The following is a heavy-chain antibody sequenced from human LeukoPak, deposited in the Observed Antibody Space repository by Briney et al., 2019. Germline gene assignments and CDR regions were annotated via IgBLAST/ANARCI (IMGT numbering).Heavy chain of an antibody. V-gene: IGHV4-34*01. CDR3: ARAHILTGYYLFDY. Sequence: SETLSLTCAVYGGSFSGYYWSWIRQPPGKGLEWIGEINHSGSTNYNPSLKSRVTISVDTSKNQFSLKLSSVTAADTAVYYCARAHILTGYYLFDYWGQGTLVTVS. CDR1: GGSFSGYY. CDR2: INHSGST. D-gene: IGHD3-9*01. J-gene: IGHJ4*02.